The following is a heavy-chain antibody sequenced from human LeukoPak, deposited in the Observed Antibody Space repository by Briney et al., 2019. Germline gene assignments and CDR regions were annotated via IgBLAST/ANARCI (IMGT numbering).Heavy chain of an antibody. Sequence: GGSLRLSCAASGFTFDDYGMSWVRQAPGKGLEWVSGINWNGGSTGYADSVKGRFTISRDNAENSLYLQMNSLRAEDTALYHCARGGYCSGGSCYSDPYYYYGMDVWGQGTTVTVSS. CDR1: GFTFDDYG. D-gene: IGHD2-15*01. CDR2: INWNGGST. CDR3: ARGGYCSGGSCYSDPYYYYGMDV. J-gene: IGHJ6*02. V-gene: IGHV3-20*01.